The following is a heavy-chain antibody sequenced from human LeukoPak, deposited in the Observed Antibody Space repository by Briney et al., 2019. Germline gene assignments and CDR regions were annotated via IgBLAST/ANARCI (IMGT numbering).Heavy chain of an antibody. CDR3: ASIAARPGDY. D-gene: IGHD6-6*01. Sequence: SETLSLTCTVSGGSISSSSYYWGWIRQPPGKGLEWIGSIYYSGSTYYNPSLKSRVTISVDTSKNQFSLKLSSVTAADTAVCYCASIAARPGDYWGQGTLVTVSS. CDR2: IYYSGST. V-gene: IGHV4-39*07. J-gene: IGHJ4*02. CDR1: GGSISSSSYY.